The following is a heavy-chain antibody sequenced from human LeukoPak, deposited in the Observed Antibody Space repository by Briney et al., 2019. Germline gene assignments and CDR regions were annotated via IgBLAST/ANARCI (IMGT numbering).Heavy chain of an antibody. CDR3: ITPLPCSAQ. J-gene: IGHJ4*02. CDR2: IKPKTDGETK. D-gene: IGHD3-10*02. CDR1: GFTFSNAY. Sequence: PGGSLRLSCAASGFTFSNAYMNWVRQAPGKGLEWVGRIKPKTDGETKEYAAPVKDRFSISRDDSKSMMYLQMNSLKTEDTAVYYCITPLPCSAQGGQGTLVTVSS. V-gene: IGHV3-15*07.